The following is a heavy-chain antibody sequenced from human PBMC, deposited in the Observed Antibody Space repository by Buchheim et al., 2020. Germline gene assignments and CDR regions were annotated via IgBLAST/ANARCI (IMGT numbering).Heavy chain of an antibody. CDR1: GYIFTDRD. J-gene: IGHJ6*02. D-gene: IGHD5-24*01. Sequence: QIQLVQSGAEMKKTGSSVKISCRASGYIFTDRDIHWVRQAPGHGPEWMGCLRPLSGEIKLSKQFQGRITSSRSRSLSTAYLTMNNLRFEDTGIYYCAIGAMALGPEENNYAMDVWGQGTT. CDR3: AIGAMALGPEENNYAMDV. CDR2: LRPLSGEI. V-gene: IGHV1-45*02.